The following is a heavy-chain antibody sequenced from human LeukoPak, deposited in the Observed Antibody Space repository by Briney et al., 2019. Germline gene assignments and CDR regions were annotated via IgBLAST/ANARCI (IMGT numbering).Heavy chain of an antibody. D-gene: IGHD5-18*01. Sequence: GGSLRLSCAASGFTFSSYAMSWVRQAQGIGLKSVSAISGSGCSTYYADSVKGRFPIARDNSKNTLYLQMNSLRAEDTAVYYCAKEPSYDYYYYMDVWGKGTTVTVSS. V-gene: IGHV3-23*01. J-gene: IGHJ6*03. CDR1: GFTFSSYA. CDR3: AKEPSYDYYYYMDV. CDR2: ISGSGCST.